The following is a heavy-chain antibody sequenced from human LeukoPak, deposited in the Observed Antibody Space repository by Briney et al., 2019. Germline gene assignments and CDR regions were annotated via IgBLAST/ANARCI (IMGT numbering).Heavy chain of an antibody. CDR3: ARESSGSSARSFDI. CDR2: ISSSGSTR. D-gene: IGHD1-26*01. V-gene: IGHV3-11*04. J-gene: IGHJ3*02. Sequence: PGGSLRLSCGASGFTFSDYYMSWIRQAPGKGLEWVSHISSSGSTRYYADSVKGRFTISRDNAKNSLYLQMNSLRAEDTAMYYCARESSGSSARSFDIWGQGTMVTVSS. CDR1: GFTFSDYY.